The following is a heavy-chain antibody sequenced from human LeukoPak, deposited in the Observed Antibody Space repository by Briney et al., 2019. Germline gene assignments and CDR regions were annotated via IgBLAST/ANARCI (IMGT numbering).Heavy chain of an antibody. CDR2: IYYSGST. V-gene: IGHV4-59*01. J-gene: IGHJ4*02. CDR3: ARVGWELRAAYFDY. Sequence: PSETLSLTCTVSGGSISSYYWSWIRQPPGKGLEWIGYIYYSGSTNYNPSLKSRVTIPVDTSKNQFSLKLSSVTAADTAVYYCARVGWELRAAYFDYWGQGTLVTVSS. CDR1: GGSISSYY. D-gene: IGHD1-26*01.